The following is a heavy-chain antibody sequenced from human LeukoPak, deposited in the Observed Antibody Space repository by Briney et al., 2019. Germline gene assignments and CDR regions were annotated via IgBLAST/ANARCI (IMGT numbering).Heavy chain of an antibody. Sequence: GGSLRLSCAASGFTFSSHEMNWVRQAPGKGLEWVSYISSSGSTIYYADSVKGRFTISRDNAKNSLYLQMNSLRAEDTAVYYCARDARDGYTSPYFDYWGQGTLVTVSS. CDR2: ISSSGSTI. CDR1: GFTFSSHE. V-gene: IGHV3-48*03. J-gene: IGHJ4*02. CDR3: ARDARDGYTSPYFDY. D-gene: IGHD5-24*01.